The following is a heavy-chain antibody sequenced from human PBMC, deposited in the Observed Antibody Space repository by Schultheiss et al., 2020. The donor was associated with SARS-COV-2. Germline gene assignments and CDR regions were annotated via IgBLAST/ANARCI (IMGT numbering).Heavy chain of an antibody. CDR2: IYASGST. CDR3: AREHKSNWDKNNWFDP. CDR1: GDSFGPYY. D-gene: IGHD1/OR15-1a*01. J-gene: IGHJ5*02. V-gene: IGHV4-4*07. Sequence: SETLSLSCSVSGDSFGPYYWSWIRQPAEKGLEWIGRIYASGSTNYNPSLKSRVTMSVDTSKNQFSLQLTSVTAADTAVYYCAREHKSNWDKNNWFDPWGQGTLVTVSS.